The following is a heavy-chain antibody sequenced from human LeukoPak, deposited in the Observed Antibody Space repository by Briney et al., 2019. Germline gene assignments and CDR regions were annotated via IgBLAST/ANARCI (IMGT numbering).Heavy chain of an antibody. CDR1: GFTFSSYS. CDR2: ISGSGGST. D-gene: IGHD2-15*01. J-gene: IGHJ6*02. CDR3: AKDRVAATSLYGMDV. Sequence: GGSLRLSCAASGFTFSSYSMNWVRQAPGKGLEWVSAISGSGGSTYYADSVKGRFTISRDNSKNTLYLQMNSLRAEDTAVYYCAKDRVAATSLYGMDVWGQGTTVTVSS. V-gene: IGHV3-23*01.